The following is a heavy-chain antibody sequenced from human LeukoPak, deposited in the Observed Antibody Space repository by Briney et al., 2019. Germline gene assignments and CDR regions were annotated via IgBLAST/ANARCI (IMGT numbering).Heavy chain of an antibody. Sequence: KPSETLSLTCTVSGGSISSYYWSWIRQPAGKGLEWIGRIYTSGSTSYNPSLKSRVTMSVDTSKNQFSLKLSSVTAADTAVYYCARAYGDYPYYYYYYMDVWGKGTTVTISS. D-gene: IGHD4-17*01. J-gene: IGHJ6*03. CDR3: ARAYGDYPYYYYYYMDV. CDR2: IYTSGST. CDR1: GGSISSYY. V-gene: IGHV4-4*07.